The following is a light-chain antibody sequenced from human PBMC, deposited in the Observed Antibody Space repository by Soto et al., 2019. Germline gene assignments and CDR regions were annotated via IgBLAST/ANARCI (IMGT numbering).Light chain of an antibody. V-gene: IGKV3D-15*01. Sequence: EIVMTQSPATLSVSPGERATLSCRASQTVSVNLAWYQQKPGQAPRLLIYGASTRAPGVPARFSGSGSGTEFTLTIISLQSEDFAVYYCQQYNDWPPYTFGPGTRVDIK. J-gene: IGKJ3*01. CDR1: QTVSVN. CDR3: QQYNDWPPYT. CDR2: GAS.